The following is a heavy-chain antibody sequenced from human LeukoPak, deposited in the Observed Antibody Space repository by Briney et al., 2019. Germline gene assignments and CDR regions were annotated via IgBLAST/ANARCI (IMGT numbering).Heavy chain of an antibody. CDR2: ISSSSSYI. CDR3: ARDFYGSGFDFDY. CDR1: GFTFSSYS. J-gene: IGHJ4*02. Sequence: GGSLRLSCAASGFTFSSYSMNWVRQAPGKGLEWVSSISSSSSYIYYADSVKGRFTISRDNAKNSLYLQMNSLRAEDTAVYYCARDFYGSGFDFDYWGQGTLVTVSS. D-gene: IGHD3-10*01. V-gene: IGHV3-21*01.